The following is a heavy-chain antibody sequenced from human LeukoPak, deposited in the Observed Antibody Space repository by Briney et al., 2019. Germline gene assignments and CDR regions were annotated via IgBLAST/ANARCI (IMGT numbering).Heavy chain of an antibody. CDR3: ARDQYYYGSGRLAFGDYFDY. D-gene: IGHD3-10*01. V-gene: IGHV1-2*02. J-gene: IGHJ4*02. CDR1: GYTFTGYY. CDR2: INPNSGGT. Sequence: ASVKVSCKASGYTFTGYYMHWVRQAPGQGLEWMGWINPNSGGTNYAQKFQGRVTMTRDTSISTAYMELSRLRSDDAAVYYCARDQYYYGSGRLAFGDYFDYWGQGTLVTVSS.